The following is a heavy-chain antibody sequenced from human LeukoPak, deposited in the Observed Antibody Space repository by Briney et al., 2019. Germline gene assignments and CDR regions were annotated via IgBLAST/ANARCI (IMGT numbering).Heavy chain of an antibody. CDR2: ISAYNGNT. D-gene: IGHD3-3*01. V-gene: IGHV1-18*01. CDR1: GYTFTSYG. J-gene: IGHJ5*02. Sequence: ASVKVSCKASGYTFTSYGISWVRQAPGQGLEWMGWISAYNGNTNYAQKLQGRVTMTTDTSTSTAYMELRSLRSDDTAVYYCARVGITIFGVVIIPADWFDPWGQGTLVTVSS. CDR3: ARVGITIFGVVIIPADWFDP.